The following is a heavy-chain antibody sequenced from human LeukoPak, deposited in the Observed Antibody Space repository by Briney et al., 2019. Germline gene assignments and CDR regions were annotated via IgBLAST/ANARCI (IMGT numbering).Heavy chain of an antibody. CDR1: GGSVSNGNFY. CDR3: ARVGSPGTYYYDSSGYLYAFDI. Sequence: KPSETLSLTCTVSGGSVSNGNFYWSWLRQPPGKALEWIGYIYYTGSAYYSPSLEGRVRISVDTSKNQFSVKLNSVTAADTAVYYCARVGSPGTYYYDSSGYLYAFDIWGQGTMVTVSS. J-gene: IGHJ3*02. CDR2: IYYTGSA. V-gene: IGHV4-61*01. D-gene: IGHD3-22*01.